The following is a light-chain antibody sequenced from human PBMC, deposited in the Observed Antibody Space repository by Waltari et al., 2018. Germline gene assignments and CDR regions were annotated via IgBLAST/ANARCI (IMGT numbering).Light chain of an antibody. V-gene: IGLV1-44*01. Sequence: QSVLTQPPSASGTPGQGVTISCSGGASNIGNNVVNWYQQVPGKAPKLLIYRSDRRPPGVPDRFSGSKSGTSASLAISGLQSEDEADYYCAAWDDSLNGRWVFGGGTKVTVL. CDR2: RSD. CDR3: AAWDDSLNGRWV. CDR1: ASNIGNNV. J-gene: IGLJ3*02.